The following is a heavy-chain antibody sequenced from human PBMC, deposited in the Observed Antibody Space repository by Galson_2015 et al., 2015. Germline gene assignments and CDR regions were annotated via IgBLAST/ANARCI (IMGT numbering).Heavy chain of an antibody. J-gene: IGHJ4*02. D-gene: IGHD3-10*01. CDR1: GGSVSNNSAA. CDR3: ARTRGGSGDGFDY. V-gene: IGHV6-1*01. Sequence: CAISGGSVSNNSAAWYWIRQSPLRGLEWLGRIYHRCKWYNDYAVSVKSRITINPDTSKIHFSLQLNSVTPEDTAVYYCARTRGGSGDGFDYWGQGTLVTVSS. CDR2: IYHRCKWYN.